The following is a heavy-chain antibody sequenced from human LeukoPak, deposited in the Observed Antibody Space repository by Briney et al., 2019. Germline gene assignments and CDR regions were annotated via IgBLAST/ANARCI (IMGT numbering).Heavy chain of an antibody. CDR1: GYTFTSYD. CDR3: ARLAAAGSRIDY. V-gene: IGHV1-8*03. D-gene: IGHD6-13*01. CDR2: MNPNSGNT. J-gene: IGHJ4*02. Sequence: ASVKVSCKASGYTFTSYDINWVLQATGQGLEWMGWMNPNSGNTGYAQKFQGRVTITRNTSISTAYMELSSLRSEDTAVYYCARLAAAGSRIDYWGQGTLVTVSS.